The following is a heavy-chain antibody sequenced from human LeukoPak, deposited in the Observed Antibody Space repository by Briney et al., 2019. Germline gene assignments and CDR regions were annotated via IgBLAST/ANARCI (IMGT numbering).Heavy chain of an antibody. Sequence: ASVKVSCKASGYTFTGYYMHWVRQAPGQGPEWMGWINPNSGGTNYAQKFQGRVTMTRDTSISTAYMELSRLRSDDTAVYYCARAPTYDSSGYYYDYWGQGTLVTVSS. V-gene: IGHV1-2*02. J-gene: IGHJ4*02. CDR2: INPNSGGT. D-gene: IGHD3-22*01. CDR3: ARAPTYDSSGYYYDY. CDR1: GYTFTGYY.